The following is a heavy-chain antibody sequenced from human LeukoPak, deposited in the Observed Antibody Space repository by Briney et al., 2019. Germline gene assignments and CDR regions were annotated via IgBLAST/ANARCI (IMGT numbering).Heavy chain of an antibody. V-gene: IGHV3-53*01. CDR2: IYSGGGT. CDR1: GFTVSNNY. Sequence: GGSLRLSCAASGFTVSNNYINWVRQAPGKGLEWVSVIYSGGGTYYADSVKGRFTISRDNSKNTLYLQMNSLRADDTAVYYCAKRTSGSSWYSSDSWGQGTLVTVSS. CDR3: AKRTSGSSWYSSDS. D-gene: IGHD6-13*01. J-gene: IGHJ4*02.